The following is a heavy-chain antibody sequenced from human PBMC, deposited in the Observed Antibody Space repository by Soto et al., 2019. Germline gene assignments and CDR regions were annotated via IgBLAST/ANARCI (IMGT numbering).Heavy chain of an antibody. CDR1: GFTFSSYA. J-gene: IGHJ6*02. CDR3: AKANSGSYATRYYGMDV. CDR2: ISGSGGST. D-gene: IGHD1-26*01. V-gene: IGHV3-23*01. Sequence: GGSLRLSCAASGFTFSSYAMSWVRQAPGKGLEWVSAISGSGGSTYYADSVKGRFTIPRDNSKNTLYLQMNSLRAEDTAVYYCAKANSGSYATRYYGMDVWGQGTTVTVSS.